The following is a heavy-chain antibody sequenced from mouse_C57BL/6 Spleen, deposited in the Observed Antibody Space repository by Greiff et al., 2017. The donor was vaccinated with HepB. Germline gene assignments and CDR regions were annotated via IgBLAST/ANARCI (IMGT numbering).Heavy chain of an antibody. V-gene: IGHV1-55*01. CDR2: IYPGSGST. Sequence: VKLQQPGAELVKPGASVKMSCKASGYTFTSYWITWVKQRPGQGLEWIGDIYPGSGSTNYNEKFKSKATLTVDTSSSTAYMQLSSLTSEDSAVYYCARITTVVALDYWGQGTTLTVSS. J-gene: IGHJ2*01. CDR1: GYTFTSYW. D-gene: IGHD1-1*01. CDR3: ARITTVVALDY.